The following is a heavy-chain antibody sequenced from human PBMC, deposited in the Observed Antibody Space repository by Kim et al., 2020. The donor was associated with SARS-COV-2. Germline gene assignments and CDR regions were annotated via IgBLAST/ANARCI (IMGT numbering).Heavy chain of an antibody. CDR3: ARVIQGVVDRLYNWFDP. V-gene: IGHV3-74*01. J-gene: IGHJ5*02. Sequence: GGSLRLSCAASGFTFSSYWMHWVRQAPGKGLVWVSRINSDGSSTSYADSVKGRFTISRDNAKNTLYLQMNSLRAEDTAVYYCARVIQGVVDRLYNWFDPWGQGTLVTVSS. CDR2: INSDGSST. CDR1: GFTFSSYW. D-gene: IGHD3-3*01.